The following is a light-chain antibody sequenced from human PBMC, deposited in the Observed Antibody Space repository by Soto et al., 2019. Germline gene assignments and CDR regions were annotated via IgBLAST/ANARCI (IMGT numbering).Light chain of an antibody. CDR3: SSYTSSRTLYV. J-gene: IGLJ1*01. Sequence: QSALAQPASVSWSPGQSITISCTGTSSDVGGYNYVSWYQQHPGKAPKLMIYEVSNRPSGVSNRFSGSKSGNTASLTISGLQAEDEADYYCSSYTSSRTLYVFGTGTKVTVL. V-gene: IGLV2-14*01. CDR1: SSDVGGYNY. CDR2: EVS.